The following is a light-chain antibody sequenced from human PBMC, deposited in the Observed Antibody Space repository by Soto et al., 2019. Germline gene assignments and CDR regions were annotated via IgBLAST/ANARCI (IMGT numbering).Light chain of an antibody. CDR2: GAS. CDR3: QQYNNWPTWT. CDR1: QSVGSN. J-gene: IGKJ1*01. Sequence: EIVMTQSPVTLSVSPGERVTLSCRARQSVGSNLAWYQQTPGPAPRLLLYGASTRATGIPARFSGSGSETEFTLTISSLQAEDSAVYFCQQYNNWPTWTFGQGTKVDIK. V-gene: IGKV3-15*01.